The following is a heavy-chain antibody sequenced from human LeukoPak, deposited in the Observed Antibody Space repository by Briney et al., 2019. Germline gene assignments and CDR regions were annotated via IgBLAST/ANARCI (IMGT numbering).Heavy chain of an antibody. CDR3: AREHGSGGYYYYMDV. J-gene: IGHJ6*03. CDR1: GGSISSYY. V-gene: IGHV4-59*01. Sequence: SETLSLTCTVSGGSISSYYWSWIRQSPGKGLECIGYIHYTGSTNYNPSLKSRVTISVETSKNQFSLKLSSVTAADTAVYYCAREHGSGGYYYYMDVWDKGTTVTVSS. CDR2: IHYTGST. D-gene: IGHD6-19*01.